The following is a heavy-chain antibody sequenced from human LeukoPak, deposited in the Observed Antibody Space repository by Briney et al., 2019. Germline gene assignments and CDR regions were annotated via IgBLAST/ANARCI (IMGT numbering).Heavy chain of an antibody. CDR3: AKDRYHGSGHWFDP. Sequence: GGSLRLSCAASGFTFSSYAVSWVRQARGKGLEWVSGISGSGGSTYYADSVKGRFTISRDNSKNTLFLQMNSLRAEDTAVYYCAKDRYHGSGHWFDPWGQGTLVTVSS. CDR1: GFTFSSYA. J-gene: IGHJ5*02. D-gene: IGHD3-10*01. CDR2: ISGSGGST. V-gene: IGHV3-23*01.